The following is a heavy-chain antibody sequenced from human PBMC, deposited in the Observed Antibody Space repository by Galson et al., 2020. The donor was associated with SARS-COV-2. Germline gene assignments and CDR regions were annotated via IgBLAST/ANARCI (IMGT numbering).Heavy chain of an antibody. CDR1: GFTFSSYG. J-gene: IGHJ3*02. CDR2: ISYDGSNK. CDR3: ANPHQLYYYDSSGTDAFDI. V-gene: IGHV3-30*18. Sequence: GGSLRLSCAASGFTFSSYGMHWVRQAPGKGLEWVAVISYDGSNKYYADSVKGRFTISRDNSKNTLYLQMNSLRAEDTAVYYCANPHQLYYYDSSGTDAFDIWGQGTMVTVSS. D-gene: IGHD3-22*01.